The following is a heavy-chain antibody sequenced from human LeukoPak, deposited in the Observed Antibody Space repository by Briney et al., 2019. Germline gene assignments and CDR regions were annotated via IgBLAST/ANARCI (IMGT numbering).Heavy chain of an antibody. Sequence: SETLSLTCTVSGGSISSSSYYWSWIRQPAGKGLEWIGRIYTSGSTNYNPSLKSRVTMSVDTSKNQFSLKLSSVTAADTAVYYCARVTYFDWLQFSFDYWGQGTLVTVSS. D-gene: IGHD3-9*01. V-gene: IGHV4-61*02. J-gene: IGHJ4*02. CDR2: IYTSGST. CDR1: GGSISSSSYY. CDR3: ARVTYFDWLQFSFDY.